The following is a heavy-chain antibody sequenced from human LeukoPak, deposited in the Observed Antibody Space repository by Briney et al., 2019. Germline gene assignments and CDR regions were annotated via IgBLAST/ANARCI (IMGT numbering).Heavy chain of an antibody. CDR2: ISYSGSF. CDR1: GDSMDTHY. J-gene: IGHJ4*01. D-gene: IGHD2-21*01. V-gene: IGHV4-59*07. CDR3: ARFVPVRTHTNSPGFDY. Sequence: SDPLSLTCTVSGDSMDTHYWSWIRQTPGKGLDWIAYISYSGSFNYNRSLKSRVTTSIDTSKNQFSLVLTSVTAADTAVYYCARFVPVRTHTNSPGFDYWGHGTLVTVFS.